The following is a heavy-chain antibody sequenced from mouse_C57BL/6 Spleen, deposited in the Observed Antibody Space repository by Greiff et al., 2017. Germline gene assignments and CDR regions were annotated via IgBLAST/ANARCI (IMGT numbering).Heavy chain of an antibody. CDR1: GYTFTDYE. Sequence: QVHVKQPGAELVRPGASVTLSCKASGYTFTDYEMHWVKQTPVHGLEWIGAIDPETGGTAYNQKFKGKAILTADKSSSTAYMELRSLTSEDSAVYYCTRDYGRGKYFDVWGTGTTVTGSS. V-gene: IGHV1-15*01. CDR3: TRDYGRGKYFDV. CDR2: IDPETGGT. J-gene: IGHJ1*03. D-gene: IGHD1-1*01.